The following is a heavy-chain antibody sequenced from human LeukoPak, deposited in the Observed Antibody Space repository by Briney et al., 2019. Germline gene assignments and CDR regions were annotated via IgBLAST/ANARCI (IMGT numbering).Heavy chain of an antibody. CDR3: ARDLGYCSGGSCYKGHNWFDP. CDR1: GGSISSYY. Sequence: PSETLSLTCTVSGGSISSYYWSWIRQPPGKGLEWIGYIYYSGSTSYNPSLKSLVTISVDTSKNQFSLKLSSVTAADTAVYYCARDLGYCSGGSCYKGHNWFDPWGQGTLVTVSS. D-gene: IGHD2-15*01. CDR2: IYYSGST. J-gene: IGHJ5*02. V-gene: IGHV4-59*01.